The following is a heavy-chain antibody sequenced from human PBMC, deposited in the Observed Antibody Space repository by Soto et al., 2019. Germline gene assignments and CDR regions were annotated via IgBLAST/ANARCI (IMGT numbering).Heavy chain of an antibody. CDR2: IYYSGST. J-gene: IGHJ6*02. D-gene: IGHD3-10*01. V-gene: IGHV4-39*01. CDR1: GGSISSSSYY. Sequence: SXTLSLTCTVSGGSISSSSYYWCWIRQPPGKGLEWIGSIYYSGSTYYNPSLKSRVTISVDTSKNQFSLKLSSVTAADTAVYYCARPLSGDYYYYGMDVWGQGTTVTVS. CDR3: ARPLSGDYYYYGMDV.